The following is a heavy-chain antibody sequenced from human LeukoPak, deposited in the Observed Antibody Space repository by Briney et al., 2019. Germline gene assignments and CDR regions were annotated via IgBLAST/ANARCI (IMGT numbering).Heavy chain of an antibody. Sequence: SETLSLTCTVSGGSISSSSYYWSWIRQPPGKGLEWIGYIYYSGSTNYNPSLKSRVTISVDTSKNQFSLKLSSVTAADTAVYYRARHVLGQGPLGYWGQGTLVTVSS. V-gene: IGHV4-61*05. CDR3: ARHVLGQGPLGY. CDR2: IYYSGST. D-gene: IGHD3-16*01. CDR1: GGSISSSSYY. J-gene: IGHJ4*02.